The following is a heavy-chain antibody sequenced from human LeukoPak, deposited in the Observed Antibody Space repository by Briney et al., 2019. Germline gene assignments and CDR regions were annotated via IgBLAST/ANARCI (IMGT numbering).Heavy chain of an antibody. CDR2: INTDGSTT. V-gene: IGHV3-74*01. CDR3: VRDGNYY. CDR1: GFTFSSYW. Sequence: GGSLRLSCAASGFTFSSYWMHWVRQPPGKGLVWVSHINTDGSTTNYADSVKGRFTISRDNAKNTVYLQMNSLRAEDTALYYCVRDGNYYWGQGTLATVSS. D-gene: IGHD4-23*01. J-gene: IGHJ4*02.